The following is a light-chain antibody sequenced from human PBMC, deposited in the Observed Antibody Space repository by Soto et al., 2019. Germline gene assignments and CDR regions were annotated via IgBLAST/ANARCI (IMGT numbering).Light chain of an antibody. V-gene: IGKV3-20*01. CDR3: QQYGSSPPLT. CDR1: QSVSRNY. J-gene: IGKJ4*01. Sequence: EIVLTQSPGTLSLSPGERATLSCRASQSVSRNYLAWYQQKPGQAPRLLIYGASSRATGIPDRFSGSGSGTYFTLTISRLEPEDFVGYYCQQYGSSPPLTFGGGTKVEIK. CDR2: GAS.